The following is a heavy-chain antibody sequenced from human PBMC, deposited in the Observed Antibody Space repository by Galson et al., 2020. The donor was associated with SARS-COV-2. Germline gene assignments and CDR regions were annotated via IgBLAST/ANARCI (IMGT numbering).Heavy chain of an antibody. CDR2: FYHGGST. J-gene: IGHJ4*02. CDR3: ARDGYASGSFDY. V-gene: IGHV4-38-2*02. CDR1: GYPISSGYY. D-gene: IGHD3-10*01. Sequence: SETLSLTCTVSGYPISSGYYWGWIRQSPGKGLEWIGNFYHGGSTYHSLSLRSRVTISVDTSKNQFSLKLSSVTAADTAVYFCARDGYASGSFDYWGQGTPVTVSS.